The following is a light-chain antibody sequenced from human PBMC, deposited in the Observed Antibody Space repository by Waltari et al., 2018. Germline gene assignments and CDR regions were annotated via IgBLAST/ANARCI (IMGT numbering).Light chain of an antibody. CDR3: QQYDSFPYT. Sequence: DIQMTQSPSTLSASIGDRVTFTCRASQSFNSWLAWYQQKPGKAPKLLIYKASNLDSGVPSRFSGSGSGTEFTVTISSLQPDDLSTYYCQQYDSFPYTFGQGTKLEIK. CDR1: QSFNSW. V-gene: IGKV1-5*03. J-gene: IGKJ2*01. CDR2: KAS.